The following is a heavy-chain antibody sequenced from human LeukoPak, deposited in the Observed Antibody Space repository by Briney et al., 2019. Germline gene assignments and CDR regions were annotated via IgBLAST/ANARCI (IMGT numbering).Heavy chain of an antibody. J-gene: IGHJ6*03. D-gene: IGHD3-22*01. CDR3: ARAGPFDPYYDSRWGDYYMDV. CDR1: GYTFTSYD. V-gene: IGHV1-8*03. Sequence: WASVKVSCKASGYTFTSYDINWVRQATGQGLEWMGWMNPNSGNTGYAQKFQGRVTITRNTSISTAYMELSSLRSEDTAVYYCARAGPFDPYYDSRWGDYYMDVWGKGTTVTVSS. CDR2: MNPNSGNT.